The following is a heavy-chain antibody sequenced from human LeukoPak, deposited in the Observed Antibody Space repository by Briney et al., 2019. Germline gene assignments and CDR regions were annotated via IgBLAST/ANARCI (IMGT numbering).Heavy chain of an antibody. CDR2: FSGTSGLT. J-gene: IGHJ4*02. CDR1: GFTFSSYA. CDR3: AKGDSYYDLLTCFDF. Sequence: GGSLRLSCAASGFTFSSYAMSWVRQAPGKGLEWVSTFSGTSGLTYYADSVKGRFTISRDNSKNALYLQMNSLRDEDTAVYYCAKGDSYYDLLTCFDFWGPGTLVTVSS. V-gene: IGHV3-23*01. D-gene: IGHD3-9*01.